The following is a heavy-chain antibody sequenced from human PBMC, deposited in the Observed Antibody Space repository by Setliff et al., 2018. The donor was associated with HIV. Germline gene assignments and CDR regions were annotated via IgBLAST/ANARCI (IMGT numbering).Heavy chain of an antibody. Sequence: SLRLSCAASGFTFSSYSMNWVRQAPGKGLEWVSYISSSSSTIYYADSVKGRFTISRDNAKNSLYLQMNSLRAEDTAVYYCARDPGKGEAPRIQLWFGYFDYWGQGTLVTVSS. CDR2: ISSSSSTI. J-gene: IGHJ4*02. D-gene: IGHD5-18*01. CDR3: ARDPGKGEAPRIQLWFGYFDY. CDR1: GFTFSSYS. V-gene: IGHV3-48*04.